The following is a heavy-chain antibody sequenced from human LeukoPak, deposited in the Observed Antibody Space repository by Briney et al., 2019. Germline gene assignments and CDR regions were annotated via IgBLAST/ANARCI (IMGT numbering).Heavy chain of an antibody. J-gene: IGHJ4*02. V-gene: IGHV4-59*11. CDR2: IHYTGRT. CDR3: ARGAGWYDY. D-gene: IGHD6-19*01. CDR1: GGSISSHY. Sequence: KPSETLSLTCAVSGGSISSHYWSWLRQPPGEGLEWIAYIHYTGRTNYNPSLKGRVTISVDTSNSQFSLNLNSVTAADTAVYYCARGAGWYDYRGQGTLVTVSS.